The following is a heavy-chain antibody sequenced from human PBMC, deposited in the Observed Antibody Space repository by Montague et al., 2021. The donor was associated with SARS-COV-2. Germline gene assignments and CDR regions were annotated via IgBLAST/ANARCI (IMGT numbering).Heavy chain of an antibody. D-gene: IGHD3-9*01. Sequence: SLRLSCAASGFTFSSYSMNWVRQAPGKGLEWVSSISSSSSYIYYADSVKGRFTISRDNAKNSLYLRMNSLRAEDTAVYYCARGKHYDILTGYPNPFDYWGQGTLVTVSS. CDR2: ISSSSSYI. V-gene: IGHV3-21*01. CDR3: ARGKHYDILTGYPNPFDY. J-gene: IGHJ4*02. CDR1: GFTFSSYS.